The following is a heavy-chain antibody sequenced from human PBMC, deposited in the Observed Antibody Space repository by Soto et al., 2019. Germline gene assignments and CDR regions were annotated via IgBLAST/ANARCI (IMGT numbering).Heavy chain of an antibody. Sequence: GGSLRLSCAGSGFTFASYVMTWVRQAPGKGLEWVSSISATGGSTYYAGSVKGRFTISRDNSKNTLFLQMNSLRAEDTAIYYCANAEHPRRSIGFDYWGQGTLVTVSS. CDR2: ISATGGST. J-gene: IGHJ4*02. D-gene: IGHD3-16*02. CDR3: ANAEHPRRSIGFDY. CDR1: GFTFASYV. V-gene: IGHV3-23*01.